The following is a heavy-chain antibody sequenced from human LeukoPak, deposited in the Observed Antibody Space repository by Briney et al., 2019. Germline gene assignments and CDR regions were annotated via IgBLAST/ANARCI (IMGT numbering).Heavy chain of an antibody. D-gene: IGHD3-22*01. CDR3: AKSNGYFEY. V-gene: IGHV3-21*04. J-gene: IGHJ4*02. CDR2: ISSSSSYI. Sequence: KPGGSLRLSCAASGFTFSSYSMNWVRQAPGKGLEWVSSISSSSSYIYYADSVKGRFTISRDNSKNTLYLQLNGLRVEDTAVYYCAKSNGYFEYWGQGTLVPVSS. CDR1: GFTFSSYS.